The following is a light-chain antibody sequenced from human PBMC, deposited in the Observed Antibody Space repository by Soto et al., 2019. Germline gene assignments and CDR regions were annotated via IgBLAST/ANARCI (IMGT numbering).Light chain of an antibody. CDR1: SSDVGGYNY. CDR3: CSYAGSYNHYV. CDR2: DVS. V-gene: IGLV2-11*01. Sequence: QSALTQPRSVSGSPGQSVTIPCTGTSSDVGGYNYVSWYQQHPGKAPKLMIYDVSKRPSGVPDRFSGSRSGNTAFLTISGLQAEDEADYYCCSYAGSYNHYVFGTGTKVTVL. J-gene: IGLJ1*01.